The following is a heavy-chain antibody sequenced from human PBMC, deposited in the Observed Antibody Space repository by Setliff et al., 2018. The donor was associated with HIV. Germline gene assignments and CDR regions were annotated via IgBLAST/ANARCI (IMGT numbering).Heavy chain of an antibody. Sequence: SETLSLTCTVSGGSISSSSYYWNWFRQYPGKGLEWIGYIHYTGTTNQNPSLRSLITISLDTSKNQFSLKLSTVTAADTAVYYCARGNSRRLRVHYYYYYMDVWGKGTTVTVSS. CDR1: GGSISSSSYY. CDR3: ARGNSRRLRVHYYYYYMDV. J-gene: IGHJ6*03. D-gene: IGHD4-17*01. V-gene: IGHV4-31*01. CDR2: IHYTGTT.